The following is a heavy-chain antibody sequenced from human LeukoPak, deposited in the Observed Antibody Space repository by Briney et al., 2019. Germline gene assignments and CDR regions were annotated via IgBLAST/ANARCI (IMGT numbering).Heavy chain of an antibody. D-gene: IGHD6-19*01. CDR1: GYSISSGYY. V-gene: IGHV4-38-2*02. Sequence: NPSETLSLTCTVSGYSISSGYYWGWIRQPPGKGLEWIGSIYHSGSTNYNPSLKSRVTISVDKSKDQFSLKLSSVTAADTAVYYCASFGSSGASFQHWGQGTLVTVSS. J-gene: IGHJ1*01. CDR2: IYHSGST. CDR3: ASFGSSGASFQH.